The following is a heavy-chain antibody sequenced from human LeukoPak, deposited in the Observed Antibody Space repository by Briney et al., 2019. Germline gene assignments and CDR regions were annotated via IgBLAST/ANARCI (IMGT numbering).Heavy chain of an antibody. CDR1: GYTFTCYY. CDR3: TPALNRGYSGYVLRFDY. Sequence: ASVTVSCMASGYTFTCYYMHWVRQAPGQGLEWMGWINPNSGGTNYAQKFQGRVTMTRDTSISTAYMELSRLRSDDPAVYYCTPALNRGYSGYVLRFDYWGHGTL. J-gene: IGHJ4*01. CDR2: INPNSGGT. D-gene: IGHD5-12*01. V-gene: IGHV1-2*02.